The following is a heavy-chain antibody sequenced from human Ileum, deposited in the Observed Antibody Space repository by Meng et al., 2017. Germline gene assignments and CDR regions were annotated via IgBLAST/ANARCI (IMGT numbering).Heavy chain of an antibody. CDR2: IYDSGST. Sequence: QVQLQESGPGRVKPSQTLSVTCTVSGGSISSGGYYWSWIRQHPGKGLEGIGYIYDSGSTYYNPSLKSRIAISGDTSKNQFSLNLSSVTAADTAVYYCARGGTAYFDYWGQGTLVTVSS. CDR1: GGSISSGGYY. J-gene: IGHJ4*02. V-gene: IGHV4-31*03. CDR3: ARGGTAYFDY. D-gene: IGHD1-1*01.